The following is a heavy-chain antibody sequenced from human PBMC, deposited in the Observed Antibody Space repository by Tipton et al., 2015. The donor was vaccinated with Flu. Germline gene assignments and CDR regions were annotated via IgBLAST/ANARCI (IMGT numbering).Heavy chain of an antibody. J-gene: IGHJ6*02. D-gene: IGHD3-22*01. V-gene: IGHV4-39*02. CDR2: IYNSGST. CDR3: ARDPGYYDSSGKDYYYYYGMDV. CDR1: GGSISSNIYY. Sequence: TLSLTCTVSGGSISSNIYYWGWIRQPPGKGLEWIGSIYNSGSTYYNSALKSRVTISVDTSKNQFSLKVNSVTVADTAVYYCARDPGYYDSSGKDYYYYYGMDVWGQGTTVTVSS.